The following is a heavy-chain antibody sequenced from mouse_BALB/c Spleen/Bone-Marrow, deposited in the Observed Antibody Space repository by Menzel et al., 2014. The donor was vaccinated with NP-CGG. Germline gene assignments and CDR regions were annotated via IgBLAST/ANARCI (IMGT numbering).Heavy chain of an antibody. V-gene: IGHV4-1*02. CDR1: GFAFSRYL. J-gene: IGHJ4*01. CDR2: INPDSSTI. CDR3: ARPDADSHAMDY. D-gene: IGHD2-4*01. Sequence: EVQLMESGGGLVQPGGSLKLSCAASGFAFSRYLMSWVRQAPGKGLEWIGEINPDSSTINYTQSLKDKFIISRDNAKNSLYLQMSKVRSEDTAFYDCARPDADSHAMDYWGQGTSLTVSS.